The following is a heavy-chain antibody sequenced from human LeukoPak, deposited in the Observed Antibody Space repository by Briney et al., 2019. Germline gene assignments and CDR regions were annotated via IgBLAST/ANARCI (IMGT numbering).Heavy chain of an antibody. Sequence: PGGSLRLSCAASGFTFDDYAMHWFRQAPGKGLEWVSGISWNSGSIDDADSEKGRFTISRDNAKTSLYLQMNSLRAEDTALYYCAKVGAVAGDYFDYWGQGTLVTVSS. V-gene: IGHV3-9*01. D-gene: IGHD6-19*01. CDR2: ISWNSGSI. CDR3: AKVGAVAGDYFDY. J-gene: IGHJ4*02. CDR1: GFTFDDYA.